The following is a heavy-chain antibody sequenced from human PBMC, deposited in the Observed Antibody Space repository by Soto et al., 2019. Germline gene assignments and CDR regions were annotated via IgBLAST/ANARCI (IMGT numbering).Heavy chain of an antibody. Sequence: WTWIRQLPGKGLEWFGYIYYTGNTYYNPSLKSRPTISIDTSENQFSLKLTSVTAADTAVYFCASGHDAYKVRYWGQGTLVTVSS. V-gene: IGHV4-31*02. D-gene: IGHD1-1*01. J-gene: IGHJ4*02. CDR3: ASGHDAYKVRY. CDR2: IYYTGNT.